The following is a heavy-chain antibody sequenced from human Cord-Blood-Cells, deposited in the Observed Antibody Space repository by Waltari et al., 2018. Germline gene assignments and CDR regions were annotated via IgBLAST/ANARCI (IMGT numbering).Heavy chain of an antibody. CDR1: GGSFSGYY. CDR3: ARSSQPDY. J-gene: IGHJ4*02. Sequence: QVQLQQWGAGLLKPSETLSLTCAVYGGSFSGYYWSWIRQPPGKGLEWIGEINHSGSTNYNPSLKSRVTRSVDTSKNQFSLKLSSVTAADTAVYYCARSSQPDYWGQGTLVTVSS. V-gene: IGHV4-34*01. D-gene: IGHD5-18*01. CDR2: INHSGST.